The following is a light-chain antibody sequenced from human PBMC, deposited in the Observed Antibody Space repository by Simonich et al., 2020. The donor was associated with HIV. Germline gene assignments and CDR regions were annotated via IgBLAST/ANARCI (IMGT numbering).Light chain of an antibody. CDR2: WAS. J-gene: IGKJ4*01. V-gene: IGKV4-1*01. CDR1: KSVLHTSNNKNY. CDR3: QQYYSTPLT. Sequence: DIVVTQSPDSLPVSLGERATINCKSSKSVLHTSNNKNYLAWYQQKPGKPPKLLIYWASTREAGVPDRFSGSGSGTLFTLTISSLQAEDVAVYYCQQYYSTPLTFGGGTKVEIK.